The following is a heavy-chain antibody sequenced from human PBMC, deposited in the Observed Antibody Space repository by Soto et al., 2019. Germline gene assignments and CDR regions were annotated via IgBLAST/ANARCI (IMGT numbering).Heavy chain of an antibody. CDR3: ARDHAVVVPAALIYYYYYGMDV. J-gene: IGHJ6*02. CDR2: INSDGSST. D-gene: IGHD2-2*01. CDR1: GFTFSSYW. V-gene: IGHV3-74*01. Sequence: GSLRLSCAASGFTFSSYWMHWVRQAPGKGLVWVSRINSDGSSTSYADSVKGRFTISRDNAKNTLYLQMNSLRAEDTAVYYCARDHAVVVPAALIYYYYYGMDVWGRGTTVTVSS.